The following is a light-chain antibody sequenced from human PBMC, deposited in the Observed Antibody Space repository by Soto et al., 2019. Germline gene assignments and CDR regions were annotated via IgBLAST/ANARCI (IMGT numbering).Light chain of an antibody. Sequence: DIVMTQSPDSLTVSLGERATINCKSSQSILSSSNNKNYLVWYQQKPGQPPKVLINWASTRESGVPDRFSGSGSGADFSLTTSSVQAEDVAVYYCQQFYSTPPTFGGGTKLEIK. CDR3: QQFYSTPPT. CDR2: WAS. CDR1: QSILSSSNNKNY. J-gene: IGKJ4*01. V-gene: IGKV4-1*01.